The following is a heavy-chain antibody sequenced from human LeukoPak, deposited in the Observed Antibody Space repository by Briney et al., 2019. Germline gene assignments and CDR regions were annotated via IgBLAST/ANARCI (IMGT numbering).Heavy chain of an antibody. D-gene: IGHD6-19*01. V-gene: IGHV4-39*01. Sequence: PSETLSLTCTVSGGSISSSSYYWGWIRQPPGKGLEWIGSIYYSGSTYYNPSLKSRVTISVDTSKNQFSLKLSSVTAADTAVYYCARVPLGQWLANYFDYWGQGTLVTVSS. CDR1: GGSISSSSYY. CDR2: IYYSGST. CDR3: ARVPLGQWLANYFDY. J-gene: IGHJ4*02.